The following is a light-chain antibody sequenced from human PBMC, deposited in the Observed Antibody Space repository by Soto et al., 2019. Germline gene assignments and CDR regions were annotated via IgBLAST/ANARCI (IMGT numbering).Light chain of an antibody. CDR2: EVS. CDR1: SSDVGGYNY. J-gene: IGLJ2*01. V-gene: IGLV2-14*01. Sequence: QSVLTQPASVSGSPGQSITISCTGTSSDVGGYNYVSWYQHHPGKAPKLMIYEVSNRPSGVSNRFSGSKSGNTASLTISGLQAEDEADYYCSSYTSSNTEVFGGGTKVTVL. CDR3: SSYTSSNTEV.